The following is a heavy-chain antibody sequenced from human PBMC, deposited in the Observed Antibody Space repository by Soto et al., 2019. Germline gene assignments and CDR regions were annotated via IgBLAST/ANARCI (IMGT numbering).Heavy chain of an antibody. V-gene: IGHV4-39*01. D-gene: IGHD4-17*01. CDR3: ARQADRADTVVRF. Sequence: PPGKRLEWSGRFDYSGSTYYTPSLKRRVTISIDTSENQFSLKLSSVTAADTAVYYCARQADRADTVVRFWGQGTMVAVSS. CDR2: FDYSGST. J-gene: IGHJ4*02.